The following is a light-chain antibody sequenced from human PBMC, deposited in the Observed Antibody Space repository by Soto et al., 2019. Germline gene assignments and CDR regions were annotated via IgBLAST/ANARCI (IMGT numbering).Light chain of an antibody. CDR1: SGHSSYI. Sequence: QLVLTQSSSASASLGSSVKLTCTLSSGHSSYIIAWHQQQPGKAPRYLMKLEGSGSYNKGSGVPDRFLGSSSGADRYLTISNLQFEDEADYYCETWDSNTRVFGGGTKLTVL. CDR2: LEGSGSY. CDR3: ETWDSNTRV. V-gene: IGLV4-60*02. J-gene: IGLJ3*02.